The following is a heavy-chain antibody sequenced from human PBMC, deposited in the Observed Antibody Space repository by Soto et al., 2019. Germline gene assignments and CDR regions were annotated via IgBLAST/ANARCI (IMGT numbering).Heavy chain of an antibody. V-gene: IGHV3-74*01. Sequence: EVQLVESGGGLVQPGGSLRLSCAASGFTFSSYWMHWVRQAPGKGLVWVSRINSDGSSTSYADSVKGRFTISRDNAKNTLYLQMNSLRAEDTAVYYCARGIAVAGKGSRYYLDYWGQGTLVTVSS. CDR2: INSDGSST. CDR3: ARGIAVAGKGSRYYLDY. D-gene: IGHD6-19*01. CDR1: GFTFSSYW. J-gene: IGHJ4*02.